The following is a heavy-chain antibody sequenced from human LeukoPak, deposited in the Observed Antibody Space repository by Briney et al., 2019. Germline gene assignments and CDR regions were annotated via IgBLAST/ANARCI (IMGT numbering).Heavy chain of an antibody. J-gene: IGHJ4*02. CDR1: GYTFSNYG. CDR2: INPSGGST. V-gene: IGHV1-46*01. CDR3: ARDGPSLVVVIPALGY. Sequence: ASVKVSCKASGYTFSNYGVNWARQAPGQGLEWMGIINPSGGSTSYAQKFQGRVTMTRDTSTSTVYMELSSLRSEDTAVYYCARDGPSLVVVIPALGYWGQGTLVTVSS. D-gene: IGHD3-22*01.